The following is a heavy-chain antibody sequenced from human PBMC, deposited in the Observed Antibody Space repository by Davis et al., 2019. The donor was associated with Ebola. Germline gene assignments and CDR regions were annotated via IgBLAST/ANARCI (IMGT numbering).Heavy chain of an antibody. CDR3: ASLGGRSYGMDV. CDR1: GGSISSYY. J-gene: IGHJ6*02. D-gene: IGHD3-16*01. V-gene: IGHV4-59*08. Sequence: PGGSLRLSCTVSGGSISSYYRSWIRQPPGKGLEWIGYIYYSGSTNYNPSLKSRVTISVDTSKNQFSLKLSSVTAADTAVYYCASLGGRSYGMDVWGQGTTVTVSS. CDR2: IYYSGST.